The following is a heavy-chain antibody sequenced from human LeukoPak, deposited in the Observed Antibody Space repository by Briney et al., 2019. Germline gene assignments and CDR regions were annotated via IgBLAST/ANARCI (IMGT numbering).Heavy chain of an antibody. V-gene: IGHV4-4*07. Sequence: KTSETLSLTCTVSGGSISSYYWSWIRQPAGKGLEWIGRIHTSGSTNYNPSLKSRVTISVDTSKNQFSLKLSSVTAADTAVYHCAREGGYSYGDAPLHFDYWGQGTLVTVSS. CDR2: IHTSGST. D-gene: IGHD5-18*01. CDR3: AREGGYSYGDAPLHFDY. CDR1: GGSISSYY. J-gene: IGHJ4*02.